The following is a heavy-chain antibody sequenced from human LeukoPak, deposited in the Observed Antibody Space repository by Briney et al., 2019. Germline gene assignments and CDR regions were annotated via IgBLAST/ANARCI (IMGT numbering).Heavy chain of an antibody. V-gene: IGHV4-34*01. J-gene: IGHJ4*02. CDR1: GGSLSGSY. CDR2: IDESGRT. Sequence: PSETLSVTCAIYGGSLSGSYWSWIRQPPGKGPEWIGDIDESGRTNYNPSLESRVTISLDTSNNQFSLRLKSLTAADTAMYHCARGLAVSWSGSGAFDSWGQGKLGSVSS. D-gene: IGHD6-13*01. CDR3: ARGLAVSWSGSGAFDS.